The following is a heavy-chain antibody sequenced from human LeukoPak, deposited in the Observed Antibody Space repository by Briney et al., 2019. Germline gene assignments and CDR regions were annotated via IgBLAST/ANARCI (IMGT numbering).Heavy chain of an antibody. Sequence: SETLSLTCTVSGGSVSSGSYYWSWIRQPPGKGLEWIGYIYYSGSTYYNPSLKSRVTISVDTSKNQFSLKLSSVTAADTAVYYCARDSGGLDYWGQGTLVTVSS. V-gene: IGHV4-61*01. D-gene: IGHD3-10*01. CDR3: ARDSGGLDY. CDR1: GGSVSSGSYY. J-gene: IGHJ4*02. CDR2: IYYSGST.